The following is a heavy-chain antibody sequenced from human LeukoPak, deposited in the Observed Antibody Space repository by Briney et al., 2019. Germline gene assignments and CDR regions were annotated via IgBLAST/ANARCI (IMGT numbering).Heavy chain of an antibody. J-gene: IGHJ4*02. D-gene: IGHD2-15*01. CDR1: GFTFSSYW. V-gene: IGHV3-7*01. CDR2: IKHDGSED. Sequence: GESLKLSCAASGFTFSSYWMTWVRQAPGKGLEWVATIKHDGSEDYYLDSVKGRFTISRDNVKSSMWLQMSSLRAEDTAVYYCGRDQTPFYWGQGSLVTVSS. CDR3: GRDQTPFY.